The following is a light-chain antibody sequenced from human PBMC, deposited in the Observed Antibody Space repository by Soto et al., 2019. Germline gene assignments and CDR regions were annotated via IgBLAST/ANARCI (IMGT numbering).Light chain of an antibody. CDR2: EAS. Sequence: IQMTQSPNTLSASVGDRVSITCRASENANGHLAWYQQKPGKAPKLLIYEASILESGVPPRFNGSGYGTEFTLTITGLLPEDFVTYYCQQYNDLPSFGQGTKV. CDR3: QQYNDLPS. J-gene: IGKJ1*01. V-gene: IGKV1-5*03. CDR1: ENANGH.